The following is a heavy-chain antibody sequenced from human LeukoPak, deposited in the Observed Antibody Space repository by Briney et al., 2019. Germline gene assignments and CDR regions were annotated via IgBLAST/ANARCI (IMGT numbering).Heavy chain of an antibody. CDR2: IYYSGST. CDR3: ARGRIEYSSSTDYDY. CDR1: GVSISSGGYS. V-gene: IGHV4-31*11. D-gene: IGHD6-6*01. J-gene: IGHJ4*02. Sequence: PSQTLSLTCAVSGVSISSGGYSWNWIRQHPGKGLEWLGYIYYSGSTYYNPSLKSRVTISVDTSKNQFSLKLSSVTAADTAVYYCARGRIEYSSSTDYDYWGQGTLVTVSS.